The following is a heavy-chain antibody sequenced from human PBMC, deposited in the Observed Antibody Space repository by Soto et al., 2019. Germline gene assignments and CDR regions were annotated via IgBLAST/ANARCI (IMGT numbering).Heavy chain of an antibody. V-gene: IGHV4-31*03. J-gene: IGHJ2*01. D-gene: IGHD2-21*02. Sequence: QVQLQESGPGLVKPSQTLSLTCTVSGGSISSGGYYWSWIRQHPGKGLEWIGYIYYSGSTYYNPPHKSRVTISVATSKDQFSLKLNSVTAADTDVYYCARDPSGNSNDWYFDLWGRGTLVTVSS. CDR3: ARDPSGNSNDWYFDL. CDR1: GGSISSGGYY. CDR2: IYYSGST.